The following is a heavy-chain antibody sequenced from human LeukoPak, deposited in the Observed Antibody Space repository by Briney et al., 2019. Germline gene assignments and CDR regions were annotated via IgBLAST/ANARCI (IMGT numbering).Heavy chain of an antibody. D-gene: IGHD3-22*01. V-gene: IGHV1-2*02. Sequence: ASVKVSCKASGYTFTGYYMHWVRQAPGQGLEWMGWINPNSGGTNYTQKFQGRDTMTRDTSISTAYMELSRLRSDDTAVYYCASFGYYDSSGLGHWGQGTLVTVSS. CDR1: GYTFTGYY. CDR3: ASFGYYDSSGLGH. J-gene: IGHJ4*02. CDR2: INPNSGGT.